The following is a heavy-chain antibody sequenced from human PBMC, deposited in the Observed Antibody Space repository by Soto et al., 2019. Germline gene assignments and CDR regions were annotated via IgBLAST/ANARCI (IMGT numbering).Heavy chain of an antibody. CDR3: ARPHYDSNTFYSFFDY. Sequence: SETLSLTCAVNGESFSGYYWSWIRRPPGKGLEWIGEIFHGGHTNYSPSLKSRVTISVDTSKNRFSLELTSVTAADTAVYYCARPHYDSNTFYSFFDYWDQGTLVTVSS. V-gene: IGHV4-34*12. D-gene: IGHD3-22*01. J-gene: IGHJ4*02. CDR2: IFHGGHT. CDR1: GESFSGYY.